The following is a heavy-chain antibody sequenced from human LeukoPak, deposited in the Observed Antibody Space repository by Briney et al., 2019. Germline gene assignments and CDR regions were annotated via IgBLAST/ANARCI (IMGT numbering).Heavy chain of an antibody. D-gene: IGHD6-13*01. CDR3: ARDAVGIYRIIDY. CDR1: GFTFSSYA. Sequence: GGSLRLSCAASGFTFSSYAMSWVRQAPGKGLEWVSAISGRGGRTYYADSVKGRFTISRDNSKNTLYLQMNSLRAEDTAVYYCARDAVGIYRIIDYWGQGTLVTVSS. V-gene: IGHV3-23*01. J-gene: IGHJ4*02. CDR2: ISGRGGRT.